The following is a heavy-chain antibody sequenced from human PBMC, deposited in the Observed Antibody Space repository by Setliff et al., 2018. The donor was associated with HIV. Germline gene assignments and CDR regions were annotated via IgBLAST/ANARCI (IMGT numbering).Heavy chain of an antibody. CDR1: GFTFSHFW. V-gene: IGHV3-7*01. CDR2: IKQDGSEK. J-gene: IGHJ6*02. CDR3: ARRGSSNFDSSRWFYYGLDV. D-gene: IGHD3-22*01. Sequence: GGSLRLSCAASGFTFSHFWMTWVRQAPGKGLEWVATIKQDGSEKYHVDSVKGRFTISRDNAKNSLYLQMNSLRAEDTALYYCARRGSSNFDSSRWFYYGLDVWGQGTTVTVSS.